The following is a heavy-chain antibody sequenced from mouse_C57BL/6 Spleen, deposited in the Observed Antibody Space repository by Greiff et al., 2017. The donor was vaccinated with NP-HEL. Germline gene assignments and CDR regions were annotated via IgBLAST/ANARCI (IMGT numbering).Heavy chain of an antibody. Sequence: QVQLQQSGPELVKPGASVKISCKASGYAFSSSWMNWVKQRPGKGLEWIGRIYPGDGDTNYNGKFKGKATLTADKSSSTAYMQLSSLTSEDSAVYFCARGGSSDWYVDVWGTGTTVTVSS. D-gene: IGHD1-1*01. CDR2: IYPGDGDT. J-gene: IGHJ1*03. CDR1: GYAFSSSW. V-gene: IGHV1-82*01. CDR3: ARGGSSDWYVDV.